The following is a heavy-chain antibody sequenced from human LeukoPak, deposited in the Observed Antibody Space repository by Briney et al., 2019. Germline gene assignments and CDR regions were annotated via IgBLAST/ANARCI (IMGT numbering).Heavy chain of an antibody. CDR2: IYYSGST. J-gene: IGHJ4*02. V-gene: IGHV4-39*07. CDR1: GGSISSSSYY. D-gene: IGHD1-26*01. CDR3: ARSPGRGAYFDY. Sequence: PSETLSLTCTVSGGSISSSSYYWGWIRQPPGKGLEWIGSIYYSGSTYYNPSLKSRVTISVDTSKNQFSLKLSSVTAADTAVYYCARSPGRGAYFDYWGQGTLVTVSS.